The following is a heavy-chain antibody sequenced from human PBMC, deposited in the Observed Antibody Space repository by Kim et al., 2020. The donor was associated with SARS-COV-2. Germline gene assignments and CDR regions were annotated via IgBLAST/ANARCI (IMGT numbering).Heavy chain of an antibody. J-gene: IGHJ2*01. CDR1: GFTFSSYA. D-gene: IGHD2-2*01. V-gene: IGHV3-30-3*01. Sequence: GGSLRLSCAASGFTFSSYAMHWVRQAPGKGLEWVAVISYDGSNKYYADSVKGRFTISRDNSKNTLYLQMNSLRAEDTAVYYCARAVCSSTSCYFDLWGRGTLVTVSS. CDR3: ARAVCSSTSCYFDL. CDR2: ISYDGSNK.